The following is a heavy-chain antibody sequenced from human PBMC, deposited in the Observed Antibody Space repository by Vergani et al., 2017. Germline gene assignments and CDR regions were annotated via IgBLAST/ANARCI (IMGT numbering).Heavy chain of an antibody. V-gene: IGHV3-66*02. D-gene: IGHD1-1*01. CDR2: IYSGGST. J-gene: IGHJ4*02. CDR3: ARENWNRVVDF. Sequence: EVQLVESGGHLVQPGGSLRLSCAASGFTVSSNYMSWVRQAPGKGLEWVSVIYSGGSTYYADSVKGRFTISRDNSKNTLYLQMNSLRAEDTAVYYCARENWNRVVDFWGQGTLVTVSS. CDR1: GFTVSSNY.